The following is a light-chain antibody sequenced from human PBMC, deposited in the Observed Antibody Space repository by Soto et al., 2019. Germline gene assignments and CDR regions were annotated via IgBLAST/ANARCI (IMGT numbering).Light chain of an antibody. CDR2: AAS. Sequence: VIWMTQSPSLLSASTGDRVTISCRMSQSISSYLAWYQQKPGKAPELLIYAASTLQSGVPSRFSGSGSGTDFTLTSSCLQSEDFATYYCQQYYSFPPLFGEGTKLEIK. CDR3: QQYYSFPPL. J-gene: IGKJ2*01. V-gene: IGKV1D-8*01. CDR1: QSISSY.